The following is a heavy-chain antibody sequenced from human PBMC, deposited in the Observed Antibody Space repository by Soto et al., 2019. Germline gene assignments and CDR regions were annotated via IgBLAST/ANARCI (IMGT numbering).Heavy chain of an antibody. Sequence: SETLSLTGTASGGSISSYYWSWIFHSAGKGLEWIGRIYTSGSTNYNPSLKSRVTMSVDTSKNQFSLKLISVTAADTAVHHRPTAPPINMVRGVAWFDPWGQGTLVTVSS. CDR2: IYTSGST. D-gene: IGHD3-10*01. CDR3: PTAPPINMVRGVAWFDP. CDR1: GGSISSYY. J-gene: IGHJ5*02. V-gene: IGHV4-4*07.